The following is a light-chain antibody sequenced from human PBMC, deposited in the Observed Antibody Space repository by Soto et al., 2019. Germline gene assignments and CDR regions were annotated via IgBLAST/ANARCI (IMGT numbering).Light chain of an antibody. V-gene: IGLV2-8*01. CDR1: SGDVDIYNY. J-gene: IGLJ2*01. CDR2: EVT. CDR3: SSYAGSSNLRV. Sequence: QSPLTQPPSASGSPGQSVTISCTGASGDVDIYNYVSWFQQYPGKAPKLIIYEVTKRPSGVPDRFSGSKSGNTASLTVSGLQPEDEATYYCSSYAGSSNLRVFGGGTKLTVL.